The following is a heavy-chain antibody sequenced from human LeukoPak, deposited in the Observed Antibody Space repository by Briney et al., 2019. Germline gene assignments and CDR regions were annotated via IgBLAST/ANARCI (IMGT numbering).Heavy chain of an antibody. V-gene: IGHV4-39*07. CDR2: IYYSGST. CDR1: GGSISSSSYY. J-gene: IGHJ4*02. D-gene: IGHD3-22*01. Sequence: PSETLSLTCTVSGGSISSSSYYWGWIRQPPGKGLEWIGSIYYSGSTYYNPSLKSRVTISVDTSKNQFSLKLSSVTAADTAVYYCARADRVVVINDWGQGTLVTVSS. CDR3: ARADRVVVIND.